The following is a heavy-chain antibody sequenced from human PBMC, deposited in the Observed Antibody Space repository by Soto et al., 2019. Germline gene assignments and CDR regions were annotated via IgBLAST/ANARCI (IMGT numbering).Heavy chain of an antibody. CDR1: GFPFSSYA. D-gene: IGHD2-15*01. CDR2: ISGSGGST. J-gene: IGHJ2*01. CDR3: AKDMAPRYCSGGSCYSDWYFDL. V-gene: IGHV3-23*01. Sequence: PGGSLRLSCAASGFPFSSYAMSWVRQAPGKGLEWVSAISGSGGSTYYADSVKGRFTISRDNSKNTLYLQMNSLRAEDTAVYYCAKDMAPRYCSGGSCYSDWYFDLWGRGTLVTVSS.